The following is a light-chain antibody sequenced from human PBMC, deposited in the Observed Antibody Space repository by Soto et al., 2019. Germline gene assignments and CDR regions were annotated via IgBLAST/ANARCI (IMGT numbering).Light chain of an antibody. V-gene: IGLV2-14*03. CDR1: SSDIGDYNY. Sequence: QSVLTQPASVSGSPGQSITISCTGSSSDIGDYNYVSWCQQHPGKAPKLIIYDVSNRPSGVSNRFSGSKSGNTASLTISGLQADDEADYYCSSYTSSNALYVFGTGTKLTVL. CDR3: SSYTSSNALYV. J-gene: IGLJ1*01. CDR2: DVS.